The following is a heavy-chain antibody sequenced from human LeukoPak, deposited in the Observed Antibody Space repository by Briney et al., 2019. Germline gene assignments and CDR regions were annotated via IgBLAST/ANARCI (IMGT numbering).Heavy chain of an antibody. Sequence: PGGSLRLSCAASGFTFSSYAMSWVRQAPGKGLEWVSAISGSGGSTYYADSVKGRFTISRDNSKNTLYLQMNSLRAEDTAVYYCAKDESRITIFGVVQDADYWGQGTLVTVSS. CDR2: ISGSGGST. J-gene: IGHJ4*02. D-gene: IGHD3-3*01. CDR3: AKDESRITIFGVVQDADY. V-gene: IGHV3-23*01. CDR1: GFTFSSYA.